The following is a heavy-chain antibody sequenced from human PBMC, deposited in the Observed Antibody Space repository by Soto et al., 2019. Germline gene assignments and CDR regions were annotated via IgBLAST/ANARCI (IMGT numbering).Heavy chain of an antibody. D-gene: IGHD3-3*01. CDR3: TTGATYYDFWSGLRPDV. J-gene: IGHJ6*02. CDR2: IKSKTDGGTT. CDR1: GFTFSNAW. V-gene: IGHV3-15*07. Sequence: GGSLRLSCAASGFTFSNAWMNWVRQAPGKGLEWVGRIKSKTDGGTTDYAAPVKGRFTISRDGSKNTLYLQMNSLKTEDTAVYYCTTGATYYDFWSGLRPDVWGQGTTVTVSS.